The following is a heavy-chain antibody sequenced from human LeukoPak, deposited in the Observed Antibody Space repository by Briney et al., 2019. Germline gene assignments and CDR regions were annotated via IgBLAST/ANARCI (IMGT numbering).Heavy chain of an antibody. Sequence: SETLSLTCTVSGGSISTTNYYWGWIRQPPGKGLEWIGYIYYSGSTNYNPSLKSRVTISVDTSKNQFSLKLSSVTAADTAVYYCAREGTTVTHFDYWGQGTLVTVSS. D-gene: IGHD4-17*01. J-gene: IGHJ4*02. CDR3: AREGTTVTHFDY. CDR1: GGSISTTNYY. CDR2: IYYSGST. V-gene: IGHV4-61*01.